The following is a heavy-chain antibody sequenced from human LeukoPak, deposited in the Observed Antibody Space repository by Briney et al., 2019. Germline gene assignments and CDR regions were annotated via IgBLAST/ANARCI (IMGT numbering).Heavy chain of an antibody. V-gene: IGHV1-18*01. CDR1: GYTFTSYG. D-gene: IGHD3-16*01. J-gene: IGHJ4*02. Sequence: GASVKVSCKASGYTFTSYGISWVRQAPGQGLEWMGWISAYNGNTNYAQKLQGRVTMTTDTSTSTAYMELRSLRSDDTAVYYCWRVATQGDEGYDYVWGGGDYFDYWGQGTLVTVSS. CDR2: ISAYNGNT. CDR3: WRVATQGDEGYDYVWGGGDYFDY.